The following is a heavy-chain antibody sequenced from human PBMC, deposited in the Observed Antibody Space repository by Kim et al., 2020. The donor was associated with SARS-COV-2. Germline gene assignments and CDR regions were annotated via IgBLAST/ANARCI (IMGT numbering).Heavy chain of an antibody. CDR2: INHSGST. Sequence: SETLSLTCAVYGGSFSGYYWSWIRQPPGKGLEWIGEINHSGSTNYNPSLKSRVTISVDTSKNQFSLKLSSVTTADTAVYYCARRPPGWGYWGQGTLVTVSS. V-gene: IGHV4-34*01. D-gene: IGHD6-19*01. CDR3: ARRPPGWGY. CDR1: GGSFSGYY. J-gene: IGHJ4*02.